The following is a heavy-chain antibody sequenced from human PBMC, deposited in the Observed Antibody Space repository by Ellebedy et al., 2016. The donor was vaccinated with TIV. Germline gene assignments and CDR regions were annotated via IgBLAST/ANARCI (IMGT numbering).Heavy chain of an antibody. CDR1: GFTFSSYA. V-gene: IGHV3-23*01. Sequence: GGSLRLSXAASGFTFSSYAMSWVRQAPGKGLEWVSAISGSGGSTYYADSVKGRFTISRDNSKNTLYLQMNSLRAEDTAVYYCAKPGYSYGIGDDAFDIWGQGTMVTVSS. CDR3: AKPGYSYGIGDDAFDI. CDR2: ISGSGGST. D-gene: IGHD5-18*01. J-gene: IGHJ3*02.